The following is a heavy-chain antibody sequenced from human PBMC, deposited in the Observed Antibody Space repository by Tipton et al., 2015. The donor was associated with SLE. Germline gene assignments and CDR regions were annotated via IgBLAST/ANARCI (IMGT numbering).Heavy chain of an antibody. Sequence: SLRLSCVASGFTFSTFWMDWVLQAPWEGLEWVGNIKHDGSEKNFADSVKGRFTISRDNARNSLDLQMNSLKPEDTAVYYCARAGRCSGSNQCYTYYDSWGQGTLVTVSS. D-gene: IGHD3-10*02. CDR3: ARAGRCSGSNQCYTYYDS. J-gene: IGHJ4*02. V-gene: IGHV3-7*01. CDR1: GFTFSTFW. CDR2: IKHDGSEK.